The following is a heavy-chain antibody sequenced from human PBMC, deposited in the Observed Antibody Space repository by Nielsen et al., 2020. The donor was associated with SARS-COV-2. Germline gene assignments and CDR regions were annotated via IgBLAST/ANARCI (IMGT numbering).Heavy chain of an antibody. CDR2: IRSKAYGGTT. CDR1: GFTFGDYA. J-gene: IGHJ6*03. D-gene: IGHD2-21*01. Sequence: GGSLRLSCTASGFTFGDYAMSWFRQAPGKGLEWVGFIRSKAYGGTTEYAASVKGRFTISSDDSKSIAYLQMNSLKTEDTAVYYCTTDVVPYYYYYYMDVWGKGTTVTVSS. CDR3: TTDVVPYYYYYYMDV. V-gene: IGHV3-49*03.